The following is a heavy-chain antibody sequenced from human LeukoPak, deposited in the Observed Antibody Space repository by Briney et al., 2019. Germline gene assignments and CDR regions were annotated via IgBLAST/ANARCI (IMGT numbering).Heavy chain of an antibody. D-gene: IGHD2-2*01. CDR3: VKVVRPATMDMFLDY. Sequence: QSGGSLRLSCAASGFTFNNYAISWVRQAPGKGLERVSAILGSGRSAYYADSVKGRFTISRDNSENTMNLQMNSLRAEDTATYHCVKVVRPATMDMFLDYWGRGTLVTVSS. J-gene: IGHJ4*03. V-gene: IGHV3-23*01. CDR1: GFTFNNYA. CDR2: ILGSGRSA.